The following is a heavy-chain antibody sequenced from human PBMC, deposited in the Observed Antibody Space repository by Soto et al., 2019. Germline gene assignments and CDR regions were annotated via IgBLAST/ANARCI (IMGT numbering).Heavy chain of an antibody. D-gene: IGHD2-8*01. Sequence: QVQLVESGGGVVQPGRSLRLSCAASGFTFSSYGMHWVRQAPGKGLEWVAVISYDGSNKYYADSVKGRFTISRDNSKNTLYLQMNSLRAEDTAVYYCAKDQEDIVLMVYAIPDYWGQGTLVTVSS. CDR2: ISYDGSNK. CDR3: AKDQEDIVLMVYAIPDY. CDR1: GFTFSSYG. J-gene: IGHJ4*02. V-gene: IGHV3-30*18.